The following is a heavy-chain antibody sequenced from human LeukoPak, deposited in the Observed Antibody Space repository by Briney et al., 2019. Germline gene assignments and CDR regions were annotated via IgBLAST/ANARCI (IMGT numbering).Heavy chain of an antibody. D-gene: IGHD5-18*01. CDR1: DNSFTNCW. V-gene: IGHV5-51*01. Sequence: GESLKISCKGSDNSFTNCWIAWVRQMPGKGLEWMGIIYPGDSDTRYSPTFQGQVTISADRSSTTAYLQWSGLKASGTAMYYCARSVDSTTSTLPYWGQGTLVTVSS. J-gene: IGHJ4*02. CDR3: ARSVDSTTSTLPY. CDR2: IYPGDSDT.